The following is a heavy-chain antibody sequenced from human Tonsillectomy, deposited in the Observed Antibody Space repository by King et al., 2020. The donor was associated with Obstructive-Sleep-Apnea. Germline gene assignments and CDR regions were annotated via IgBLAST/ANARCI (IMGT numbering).Heavy chain of an antibody. Sequence: QLQESGPGLVKPSQTLSLTCTVSGGSIGRGFYYWSWIRPHPGKGLEWIGNIHHSGSTYYNPTLKSRVTISLDTSKNQFSLKVTSVTAADTAVYYCAREAIRLGEPQHWGQGTLVTVSS. CDR3: AREAIRLGEPQH. V-gene: IGHV4-31*03. CDR2: IHHSGST. D-gene: IGHD3-16*01. CDR1: GGSIGRGFYY. J-gene: IGHJ4*02.